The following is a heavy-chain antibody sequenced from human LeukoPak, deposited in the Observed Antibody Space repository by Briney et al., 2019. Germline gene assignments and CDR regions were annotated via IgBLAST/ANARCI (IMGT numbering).Heavy chain of an antibody. J-gene: IGHJ4*02. Sequence: ASAKVSCKASGYTFTSYGISWVRQAPGQGLEWMGWMNPNSGGTKYAQTFQGRGTLTRDTSISTAYLELSSLTSDDTAVYFCARQGSNSSGWYPVDDWGQGTLVTVSS. CDR2: MNPNSGGT. V-gene: IGHV1-2*02. CDR1: GYTFTSYG. CDR3: ARQGSNSSGWYPVDD. D-gene: IGHD6-19*01.